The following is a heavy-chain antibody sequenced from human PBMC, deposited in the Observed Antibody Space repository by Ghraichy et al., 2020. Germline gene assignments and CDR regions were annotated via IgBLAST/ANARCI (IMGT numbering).Heavy chain of an antibody. CDR1: GFSFGSYS. J-gene: IGHJ4*02. V-gene: IGHV3-64D*06. Sequence: GESLNISCSASGFSFGSYSMHWVRQAPGKGLQYVSTLSSNGNSTYYVDSVKGSFTISRDISKNTLYLQMSSLRAEDTAIYYCLKEKFTSGWFFDYWGQGTVVTVSS. D-gene: IGHD6-13*01. CDR2: LSSNGNST. CDR3: LKEKFTSGWFFDY.